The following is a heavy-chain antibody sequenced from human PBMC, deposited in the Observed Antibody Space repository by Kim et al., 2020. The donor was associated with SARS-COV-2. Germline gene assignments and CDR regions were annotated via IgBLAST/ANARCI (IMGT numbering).Heavy chain of an antibody. D-gene: IGHD1-1*01. Sequence: NADTRFPQKCQGRVTLTTDTSANTVYMELNSLTSEDTAVYYCARDRTGNDYWGQGTLVTVSS. CDR3: ARDRTGNDY. J-gene: IGHJ4*02. CDR2: NADT. V-gene: IGHV1-3*01.